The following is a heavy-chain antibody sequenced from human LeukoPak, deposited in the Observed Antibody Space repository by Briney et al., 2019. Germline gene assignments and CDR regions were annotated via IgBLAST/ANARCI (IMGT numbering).Heavy chain of an antibody. J-gene: IGHJ3*01. CDR2: ISGSGGST. Sequence: GGSLRLSCAASGFTFSSYSMNWVRQAPGKGLEWVSAISGSGGSTYYADSVKGRFTISRDNSKNTLFLQLNSLRPEDTALYYCARGGLGGEALEVWGQGTMVTVSS. V-gene: IGHV3-23*01. CDR3: ARGGLGGEALEV. D-gene: IGHD3-10*01. CDR1: GFTFSSYS.